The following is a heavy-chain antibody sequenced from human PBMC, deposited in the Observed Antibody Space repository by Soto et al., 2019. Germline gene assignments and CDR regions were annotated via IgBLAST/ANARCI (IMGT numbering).Heavy chain of an antibody. CDR2: FRGDGTGA. J-gene: IGHJ4*02. V-gene: IGHV3-23*01. D-gene: IGHD6-13*01. Sequence: VGSLRLSCAASGFTFSSYAMSWVRQAPGKGLEWVSAFRGDGTGAHYADSVKGRFTISRDNSKNSLYLHMNSLRAEDTAVYYCARVTSSWGLVSYFDYWGQGTLVTVSS. CDR1: GFTFSSYA. CDR3: ARVTSSWGLVSYFDY.